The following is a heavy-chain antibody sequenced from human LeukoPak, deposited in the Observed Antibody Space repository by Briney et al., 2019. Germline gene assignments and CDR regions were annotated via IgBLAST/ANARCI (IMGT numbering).Heavy chain of an antibody. CDR3: ARGGRPGSSWYEVPVYPHDAFDI. V-gene: IGHV4-34*01. CDR1: GGSFSGYY. D-gene: IGHD6-13*01. J-gene: IGHJ3*02. Sequence: SETLSLTCAVYGGSFSGYYWSWIRQPPGKGLEWIGEINHSGSTNYNPSLKSRVTISVDKSKNQFSLKLSSVTAADTAVYYCARGGRPGSSWYEVPVYPHDAFDIWGQGTMVTVSS. CDR2: INHSGST.